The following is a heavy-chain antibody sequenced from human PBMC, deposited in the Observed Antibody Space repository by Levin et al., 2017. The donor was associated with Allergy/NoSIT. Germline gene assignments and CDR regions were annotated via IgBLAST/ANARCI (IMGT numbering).Heavy chain of an antibody. Sequence: ASVKVSCKASGYSFTAFYMHWVRQAPGQGLEWMGQINPSGKDTTYAQQFQGRITLTRDTSTTTDYMELSSLRSEDTAMYYCVRDSGSYAGAFWGQGTLVTVSS. V-gene: IGHV1-46*01. D-gene: IGHD3-22*01. CDR1: GYSFTAFY. J-gene: IGHJ4*02. CDR3: VRDSGSYAGAF. CDR2: INPSGKDT.